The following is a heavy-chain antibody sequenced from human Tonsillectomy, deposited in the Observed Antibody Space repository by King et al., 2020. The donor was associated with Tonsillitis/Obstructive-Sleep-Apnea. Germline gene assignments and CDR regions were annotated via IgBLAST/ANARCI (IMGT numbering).Heavy chain of an antibody. CDR2: ISFDASNK. J-gene: IGHJ5*02. Sequence: VQLVESGGGVVQPGRSLRLSCAASGFTFSNYAMHWVRQAPGKGLEWVAVISFDASNKYYADSVKGRFTISRDNSKNTLYLQVNSLRAADTAVYYCARDRYYYVSSGYFGSFDPWGQGTLVTVS. CDR1: GFTFSNYA. D-gene: IGHD3-22*01. V-gene: IGHV3-30*04. CDR3: ARDRYYYVSSGYFGSFDP.